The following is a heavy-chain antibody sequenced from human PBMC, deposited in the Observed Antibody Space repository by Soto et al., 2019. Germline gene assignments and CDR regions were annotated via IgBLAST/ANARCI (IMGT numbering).Heavy chain of an antibody. Sequence: PSQTLSLTCTVSGGSISSSSYYWGWIRQPPGKGLEWIGSIYYSRSTYYNPSLKSRVTISVDTSKNQFSLKLSSVTAADTAVYYCARHLAVPAAMSVYNWFDPWGQGTLVTVSS. CDR3: ARHLAVPAAMSVYNWFDP. J-gene: IGHJ5*02. V-gene: IGHV4-39*01. D-gene: IGHD2-2*01. CDR2: IYYSRST. CDR1: GGSISSSSYY.